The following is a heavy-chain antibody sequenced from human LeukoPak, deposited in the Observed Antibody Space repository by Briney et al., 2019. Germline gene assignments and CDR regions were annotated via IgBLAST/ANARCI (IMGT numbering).Heavy chain of an antibody. CDR2: ISYDGSNK. V-gene: IGHV3-30*04. CDR3: ARDRLPYSSGSYYNWFDP. J-gene: IGHJ5*02. CDR1: GFTFSSYA. D-gene: IGHD1-26*01. Sequence: GGSLRLSCAASGFTFSSYAMHWVRQAPGKGLEWVAVISYDGSNKYYADSVKGRFIISRDNSKNTLYLQMNSLRAEDTAVYYCARDRLPYSSGSYYNWFDPWGQGTLVTVSS.